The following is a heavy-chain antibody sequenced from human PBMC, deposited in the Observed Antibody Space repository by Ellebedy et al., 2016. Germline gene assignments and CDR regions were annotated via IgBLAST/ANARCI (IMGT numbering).Heavy chain of an antibody. Sequence: SETLSLTCAVYGGSSSGYYWSWIRQPPGKGLEWIGEINHSGSTNYNPSLKSRVTISVDTSKNQFSLKLSSVTAADTAVYYCARVVPAANDAFDIWGQGTMVTVSS. V-gene: IGHV4-34*01. CDR1: GGSSSGYY. D-gene: IGHD2-2*01. J-gene: IGHJ3*02. CDR2: INHSGST. CDR3: ARVVPAANDAFDI.